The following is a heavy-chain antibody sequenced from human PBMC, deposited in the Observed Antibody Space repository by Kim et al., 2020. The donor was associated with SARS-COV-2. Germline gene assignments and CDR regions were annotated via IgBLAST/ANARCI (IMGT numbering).Heavy chain of an antibody. V-gene: IGHV4-59*08. D-gene: IGHD3-3*01. CDR1: GGSISSYY. CDR2: IYYSGST. CDR3: ARQGFLEWLLGVHAFDI. Sequence: SETLSLTCTVSGGSISSYYWSWIRQPPGKGLEWIGYIYYSGSTNYNPSLKSRVTISVDTSKNQFSLKLSSVTAADTAVYYCARQGFLEWLLGVHAFDIWGQGTMVTVSS. J-gene: IGHJ3*02.